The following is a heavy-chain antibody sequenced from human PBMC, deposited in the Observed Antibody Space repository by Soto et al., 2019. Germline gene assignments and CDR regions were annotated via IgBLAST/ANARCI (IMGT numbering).Heavy chain of an antibody. J-gene: IGHJ4*02. Sequence: ASVKVSCKASGYTFTGYYMHWLRQAPGQGLEWMGWINPNSGDTNYAQKFQGWVTMTRDASISTAYMELSRLTSDDTAVYYCAREYTYGSNFFDCWGQGALVTVSS. D-gene: IGHD2-2*02. CDR1: GYTFTGYY. V-gene: IGHV1-2*04. CDR3: AREYTYGSNFFDC. CDR2: INPNSGDT.